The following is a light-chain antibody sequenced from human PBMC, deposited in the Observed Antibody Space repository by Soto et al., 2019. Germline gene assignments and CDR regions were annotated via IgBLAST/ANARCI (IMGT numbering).Light chain of an antibody. CDR1: QSLFDSDDGTTY. CDR2: QAS. Sequence: DIVMTQTPLSLPVTPGAPASISCRSSQSLFDSDDGTTYLDWYLQKPGKAPKLLIYQASSLESGVPSRFSGSGSGTEFTLTISSLQPDDFATYYCQQYDNYSPETFGQGTKVDIK. V-gene: IGKV2-40*01. J-gene: IGKJ1*01. CDR3: QQYDNYSPET.